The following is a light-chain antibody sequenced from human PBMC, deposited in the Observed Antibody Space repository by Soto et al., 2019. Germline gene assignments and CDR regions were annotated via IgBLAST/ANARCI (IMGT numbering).Light chain of an antibody. J-gene: IGKJ1*01. CDR3: QQYNRYSPWA. CDR1: QSVSTL. CDR2: KAY. Sequence: DVQMTQSPSTLSVCVGDRLTITCRPSQSVSTLLAWYQQKPGKAPKLMIYKAYSLESGVPSRFSGSGSGTEFTLTTSRLKPDDFATYYCQQYNRYSPWAFGQGHKV. V-gene: IGKV1-5*03.